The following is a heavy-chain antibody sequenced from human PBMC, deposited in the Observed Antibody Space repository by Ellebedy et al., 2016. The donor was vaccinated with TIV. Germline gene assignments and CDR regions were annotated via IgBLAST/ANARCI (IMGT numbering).Heavy chain of an antibody. CDR3: ARGHLGDDYKYGAPDS. CDR2: IWNDGSNK. Sequence: GESLKISCAASGFTFSTYGMHWVRQAPQAPGKGLEWVAVIWNDGSNKNHADSVKGRFTNSRDNSKNTLNLQMNSLRAEDTAVYYCARGHLGDDYKYGAPDSWGQGTLVTVSS. V-gene: IGHV3-33*01. CDR1: GFTFSTYG. D-gene: IGHD5-24*01. J-gene: IGHJ4*02.